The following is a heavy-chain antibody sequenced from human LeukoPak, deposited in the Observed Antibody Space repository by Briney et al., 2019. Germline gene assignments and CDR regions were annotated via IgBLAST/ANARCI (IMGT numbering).Heavy chain of an antibody. J-gene: IGHJ4*02. V-gene: IGHV1-8*01. CDR3: ARAAGDLDY. CDR1: VYTFTSYD. CDR2: MNPNSGNT. Sequence: ASVNVSCKASVYTFTSYDINWVRQAPGQGLEWVGWMNPNSGNTGSAQKFQGRVTMTRDTSISTAYMELSSLRSEDTAIYYCARAAGDLDYWGQGTLVTVSS.